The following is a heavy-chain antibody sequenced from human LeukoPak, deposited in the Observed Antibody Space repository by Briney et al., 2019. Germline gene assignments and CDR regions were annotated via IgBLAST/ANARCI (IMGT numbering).Heavy chain of an antibody. CDR1: GFTFSYYW. Sequence: GGSLRLSCAASGFTFSYYWMSWVRQAPGKGLEWVANIKQDGSEKYYVDSVRGRFTISRDNSKNSLYLQMNSLRAEDTAVYYCATIYNYASGSHYNLFDNWGQGTLVTVSA. CDR3: ATIYNYASGSHYNLFDN. J-gene: IGHJ4*02. CDR2: IKQDGSEK. D-gene: IGHD3-10*01. V-gene: IGHV3-7*05.